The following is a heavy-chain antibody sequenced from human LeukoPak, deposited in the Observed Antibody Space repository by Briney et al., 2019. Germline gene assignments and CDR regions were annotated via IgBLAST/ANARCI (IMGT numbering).Heavy chain of an antibody. J-gene: IGHJ6*02. CDR1: GYTFTGYY. CDR2: SNPNSGGT. V-gene: IGHV1-2*02. D-gene: IGHD1-26*01. CDR3: ARLIIVGATWYYGMDV. Sequence: ASVKVSCKASGYTFTGYYMHWVRQAPGQGLEWMGWSNPNSGGTNYAQKFQGRVTMTRDTSISTAYMELSRLRSDDTAVYYCARLIIVGATWYYGMDVWGQGTTVTVSS.